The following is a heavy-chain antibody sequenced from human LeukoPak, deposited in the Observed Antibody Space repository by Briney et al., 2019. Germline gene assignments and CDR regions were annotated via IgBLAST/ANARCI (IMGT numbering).Heavy chain of an antibody. V-gene: IGHV4-38-2*02. CDR2: IYHSGST. CDR1: GYSISSGYY. Sequence: SETLSLTCTVSGYSISSGYYWGWIRQPPGKGLEWIGSIYHSGSTYYNPSLKSRVTISVDTSKNQFSLKLSSVTAADTAVYYCASSNSYVRWGQGTLVTVSS. D-gene: IGHD5-18*01. CDR3: ASSNSYVR. J-gene: IGHJ4*02.